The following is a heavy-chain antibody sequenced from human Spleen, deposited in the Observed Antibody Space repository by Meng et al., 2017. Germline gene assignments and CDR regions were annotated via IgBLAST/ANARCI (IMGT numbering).Heavy chain of an antibody. J-gene: IGHJ4*02. CDR2: INADTGKT. V-gene: IGHV1-18*01. CDR3: VTRGNPYLDC. Sequence: QGQLVQSGAEVKKPGASVKVSCDASGYTFTRDGFSWVRQAPGQGLEWLGWINADTGKTKYAQKFQGRVTLTTDTSTSTAYMELRSLRSDDTAVYYCVTRGNPYLDCWGQGTLVTVSS. CDR1: GYTFTRDG.